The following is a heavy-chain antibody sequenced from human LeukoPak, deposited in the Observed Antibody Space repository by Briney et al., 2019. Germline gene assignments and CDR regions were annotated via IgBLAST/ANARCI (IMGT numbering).Heavy chain of an antibody. Sequence: GGSLRLSCTASGFTFGDYAMSWFRQAPGKGLEWVGFIGSKAYGGTTEYAASVKGRFTISRDDSKSIAYLQMNSLKTEDTAVYYCTRDQAYGSGTSDSWGQGTLVTVSS. J-gene: IGHJ5*01. D-gene: IGHD3-10*01. CDR2: IGSKAYGGTT. CDR3: TRDQAYGSGTSDS. V-gene: IGHV3-49*03. CDR1: GFTFGDYA.